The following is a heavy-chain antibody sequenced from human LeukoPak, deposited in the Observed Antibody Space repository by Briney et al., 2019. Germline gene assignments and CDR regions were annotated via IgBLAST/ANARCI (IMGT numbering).Heavy chain of an antibody. J-gene: IGHJ4*02. D-gene: IGHD6-19*01. CDR2: INHSGST. CDR3: ARARPYSSGWYRGYYFDY. Sequence: PSETLSLTCAVYGGSFSGYYWSWIRQPPGKGLEWIGEINHSGSTNYNPSLKSRVTISVDTSKNQFSLKLSSVTAADTAVYYCARARPYSSGWYRGYYFDYRGQGTLVTVSS. CDR1: GGSFSGYY. V-gene: IGHV4-34*01.